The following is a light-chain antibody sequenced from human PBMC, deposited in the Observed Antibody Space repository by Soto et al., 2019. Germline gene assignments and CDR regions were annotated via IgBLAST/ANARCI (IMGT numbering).Light chain of an antibody. J-gene: IGKJ2*01. V-gene: IGKV3-11*01. Sequence: EIVLTQSPATLSLSPGERATLSCRASQSVSSYLAWYQQKPGQAPRLLIYDASNRATGIPARFSGSGSGTDFTLTISSLEPEDFAVYYCQQRRNWPPMYTFGQWTKLEIK. CDR2: DAS. CDR3: QQRRNWPPMYT. CDR1: QSVSSY.